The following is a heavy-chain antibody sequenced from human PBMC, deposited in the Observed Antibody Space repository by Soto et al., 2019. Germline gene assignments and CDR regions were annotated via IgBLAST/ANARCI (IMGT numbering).Heavy chain of an antibody. CDR1: GFTSSSYA. J-gene: IGHJ6*02. D-gene: IGHD3-9*01. CDR3: AKALRYFDWLVRPWNAMAV. Sequence: GGSLRLSCAASGFTSSSYAMSWVRQAPGKGLEWVSASSGSGSNTYYADSVKGRFTISRDNSKNTLFLQMNSLRAEDTAVYYCAKALRYFDWLVRPWNAMAVWGQGTTVTV. CDR2: SSGSGSNT. V-gene: IGHV3-23*01.